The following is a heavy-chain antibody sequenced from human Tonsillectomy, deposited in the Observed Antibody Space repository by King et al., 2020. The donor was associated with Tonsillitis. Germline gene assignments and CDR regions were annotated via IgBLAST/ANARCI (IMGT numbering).Heavy chain of an antibody. V-gene: IGHV1-2*02. CDR1: GYPFSGFY. J-gene: IGHJ4*02. Sequence: VQLVESGAEVRKPGASVRVSCTASGYPFSGFYLHWVRQAPGQGLEWMGSSNPISGDAKYAQKFRGRVTMSGDTSISTAYMELSRLRSDDTAVYYCARDRNYYFDYWGQGTLVTVSS. CDR2: SNPISGDA. CDR3: ARDRNYYFDY.